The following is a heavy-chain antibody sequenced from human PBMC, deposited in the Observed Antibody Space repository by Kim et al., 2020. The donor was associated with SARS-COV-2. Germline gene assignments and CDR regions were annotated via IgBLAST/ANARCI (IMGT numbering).Heavy chain of an antibody. CDR3: ARDESSDGGYSYGLFDY. D-gene: IGHD5-18*01. J-gene: IGHJ4*02. Sequence: VKGRFTIARDNSKNTLYLQMHSLRAEDTAVYYCARDESSDGGYSYGLFDYWGQGTLVTVSS. V-gene: IGHV3-30*07.